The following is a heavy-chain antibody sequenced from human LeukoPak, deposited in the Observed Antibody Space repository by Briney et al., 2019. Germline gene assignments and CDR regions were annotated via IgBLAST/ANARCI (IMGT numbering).Heavy chain of an antibody. CDR2: IRSGGNT. CDR1: GFSVSSNY. CDR3: AKEFSFRDGYNHGFDN. D-gene: IGHD5-24*01. V-gene: IGHV3-53*01. J-gene: IGHJ4*02. Sequence: PGGSLRLSCAASGFSVSSNYMSWVRQAPGKGLEWVSVIRSGGNTEHSDSVKGRFTIYRDNSKNTLYLQMNSLRADDTAVYYCAKEFSFRDGYNHGFDNWGQGALVTVSS.